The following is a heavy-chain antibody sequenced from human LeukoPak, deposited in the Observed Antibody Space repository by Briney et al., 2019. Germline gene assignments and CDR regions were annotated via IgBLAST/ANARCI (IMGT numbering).Heavy chain of an antibody. D-gene: IGHD3-10*01. V-gene: IGHV3-7*01. CDR3: ARPMNTGGSGSHYRPLAH. CDR2: LNQDGSEK. CDR1: GFTFSNYW. J-gene: IGHJ4*02. Sequence: GGSLRLSCAASGFTFSNYWMSWVRQAPGKGLEWVANLNQDGSEKSYVDSVKGRFTISRDNAQKSVDLLMNSLRAEDTAVYYCARPMNTGGSGSHYRPLAHWGQGTLVTVSS.